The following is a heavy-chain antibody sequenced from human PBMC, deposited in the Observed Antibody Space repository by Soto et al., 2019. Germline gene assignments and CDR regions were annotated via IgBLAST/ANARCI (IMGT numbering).Heavy chain of an antibody. CDR3: VGGQYYFDY. CDR2: ISYDGSNK. D-gene: IGHD3-10*01. Sequence: QVQLVESGGGVVQPGRSRRLSWAASGFPFSIYGMHWVREAPGKGLEWVAVISYDGSNKYYADSVKGRFTISRDNSASTLYLQMNSLRPEDTALYYCVGGQYYFDYRGQGTLVTVSP. V-gene: IGHV3-30*03. CDR1: GFPFSIYG. J-gene: IGHJ4*02.